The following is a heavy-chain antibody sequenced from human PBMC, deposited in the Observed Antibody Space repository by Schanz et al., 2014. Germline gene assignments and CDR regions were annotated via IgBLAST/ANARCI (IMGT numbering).Heavy chain of an antibody. Sequence: QVQLVQSGADVKKPGSSVRVSCKASGGTFSRLTFSWVRQAPGQGLEWMGRVIPVLNIATYAQKFQGRVTITADKSTFTAYMDVSSLRSEDTAVYYCASSGAGYSSSWDFDYWGQGTLVTVSS. D-gene: IGHD6-13*01. CDR3: ASSGAGYSSSWDFDY. J-gene: IGHJ4*02. CDR1: GGTFSRLT. V-gene: IGHV1-69*02. CDR2: VIPVLNIA.